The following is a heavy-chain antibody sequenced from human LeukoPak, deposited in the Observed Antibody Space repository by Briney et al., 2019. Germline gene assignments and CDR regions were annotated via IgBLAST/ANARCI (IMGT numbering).Heavy chain of an antibody. J-gene: IGHJ4*02. Sequence: ASVKVSCKASGGTFSSYAISWVRQAPGQGLEWMGGIIPIFGTANYAQKFQGRVTITADESTSTAYMELRSLRSDDTAVYYCARDSREYYYKPVDYWGQGTLVTVSS. CDR2: IIPIFGTA. CDR3: ARDSREYYYKPVDY. CDR1: GGTFSSYA. V-gene: IGHV1-69*13. D-gene: IGHD3-10*01.